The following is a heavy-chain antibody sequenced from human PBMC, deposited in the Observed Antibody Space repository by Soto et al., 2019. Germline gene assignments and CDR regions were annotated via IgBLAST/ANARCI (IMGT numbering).Heavy chain of an antibody. CDR3: ARGPPIAVAATHFDY. D-gene: IGHD6-19*01. CDR2: INSDGSST. CDR1: GFTFSSYW. Sequence: PGGSLRLSCAASGFTFSSYWMHWVRQAPGKGLVWVSRINSDGSSTSYADSVKGRFTISRDNAKNTLYLQMNSLRAEDTAVYYCARGPPIAVAATHFDYWGQGTLVTVSS. J-gene: IGHJ4*02. V-gene: IGHV3-74*01.